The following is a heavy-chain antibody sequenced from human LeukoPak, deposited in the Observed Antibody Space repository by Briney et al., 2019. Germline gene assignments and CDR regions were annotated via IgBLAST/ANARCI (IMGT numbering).Heavy chain of an antibody. Sequence: SETLSLTRSVSGGSVSSGSYYWSWIRQPPGKGLEWIGYISYSGNNNYNPSLKSRVNISVDTSKNQFSLKLSSVTAADTAVYYCARGPYIWGQGTMVTVSS. CDR3: ARGPYI. V-gene: IGHV4-61*01. J-gene: IGHJ3*02. CDR1: GGSVSSGSYY. CDR2: ISYSGNN.